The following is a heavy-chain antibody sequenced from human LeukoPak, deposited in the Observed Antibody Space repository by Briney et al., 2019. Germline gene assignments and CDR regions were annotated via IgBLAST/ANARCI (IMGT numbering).Heavy chain of an antibody. Sequence: PGGSLRLSCAASGFTFSSYEMNWVRQAPGKGLEWVSYISSSGSTIYYADSVKGRFTISRDNAKNTLYLQMNSLRAEDTAVYYCAKELGYCSSTSCLHDAFDIWGQGTMVTVSS. V-gene: IGHV3-48*03. CDR2: ISSSGSTI. CDR1: GFTFSSYE. D-gene: IGHD2-2*01. J-gene: IGHJ3*02. CDR3: AKELGYCSSTSCLHDAFDI.